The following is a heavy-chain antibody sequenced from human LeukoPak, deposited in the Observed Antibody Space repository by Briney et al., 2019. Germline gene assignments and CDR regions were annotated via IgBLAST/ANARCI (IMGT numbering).Heavy chain of an antibody. CDR2: INPNSGGT. CDR3: AGVGRGYSYGYMEKPFIDY. Sequence: ASVKVSCKASGYTFTGYYMHWVRQAPGQGLEWMGWINPNSGGTNYAQKFQGRVTMTRDTSISTAYMELSRLRSDDTAVYYCAGVGRGYSYGYMEKPFIDYWGQGTLVTVSS. CDR1: GYTFTGYY. D-gene: IGHD5-18*01. V-gene: IGHV1-2*02. J-gene: IGHJ4*02.